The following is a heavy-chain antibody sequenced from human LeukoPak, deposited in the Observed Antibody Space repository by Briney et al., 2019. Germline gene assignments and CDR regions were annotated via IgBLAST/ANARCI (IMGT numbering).Heavy chain of an antibody. CDR2: ISWNSGSI. J-gene: IGHJ4*02. CDR3: AKDQDRYGHYYFDY. Sequence: GRSLRLSCAASGFTFDDYAMHWVRQAPGKGLEWVSGISWNSGSIGYADSVKGRFTISRDNAKNSLYLQMNSLRAEDTALYYCAKDQDRYGHYYFDYWGQGTLVTVSS. V-gene: IGHV3-9*01. D-gene: IGHD5-18*01. CDR1: GFTFDDYA.